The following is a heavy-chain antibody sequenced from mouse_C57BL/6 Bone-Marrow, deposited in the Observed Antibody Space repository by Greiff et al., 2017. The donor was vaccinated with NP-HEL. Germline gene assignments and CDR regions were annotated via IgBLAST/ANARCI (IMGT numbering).Heavy chain of an antibody. CDR1: GYTFTSYW. V-gene: IGHV1-52*01. CDR2: IDPSDSET. D-gene: IGHD1-1*01. CDR3: ARDYYYGSSFYWYFDV. Sequence: QVQLQQPGAELVRPGSSVKLSCKASGYTFTSYWVHWVKQRPIQGLEWIGNIDPSDSETHYNQKFKDKATLTVDKSSSTAYMQLSSLTSEDSAVYYCARDYYYGSSFYWYFDVWGTGTTVTVSS. J-gene: IGHJ1*03.